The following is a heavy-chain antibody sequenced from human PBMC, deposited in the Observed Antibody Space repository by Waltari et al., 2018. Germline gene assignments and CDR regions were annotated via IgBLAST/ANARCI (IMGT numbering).Heavy chain of an antibody. V-gene: IGHV3-30*01. CDR3: ARDSDSTGWYIDS. J-gene: IGHJ4*02. CDR2: IVNEGTKK. Sequence: QVRLVESGGGVAHPGGSLRLSCAASGFTFSSSAMHWVRQAPGKGLEWVTSIVNEGTKKYYADSVKGRFTISRDNSKKMLWLQLNSLRADDTGLYYCARDSDSTGWYIDSWGQGTLVTVSS. D-gene: IGHD6-19*01. CDR1: GFTFSSSA.